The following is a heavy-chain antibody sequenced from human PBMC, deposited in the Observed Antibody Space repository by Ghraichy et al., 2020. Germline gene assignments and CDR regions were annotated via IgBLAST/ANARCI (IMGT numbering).Heavy chain of an antibody. J-gene: IGHJ4*02. D-gene: IGHD6-19*01. CDR3: ARDLGSGWYFDY. CDR1: GFIFSGYW. CDR2: IKKDGSEK. Sequence: LSLTCAASGFIFSGYWMSWVRQAPGMGLEWVANIKKDGSEKYYVDSVKGRFTISRDNAKNSLYLQMNSLRAEDTAVYYCARDLGSGWYFDYWGQGTLVTVSS. V-gene: IGHV3-7*01.